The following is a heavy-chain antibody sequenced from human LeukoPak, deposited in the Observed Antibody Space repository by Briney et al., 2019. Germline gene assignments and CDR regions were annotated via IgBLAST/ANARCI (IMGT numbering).Heavy chain of an antibody. D-gene: IGHD1-26*01. CDR1: GGSISSGDYY. CDR2: IYYSGST. CDR3: ARDSPVGATRFFDY. Sequence: PSQTLSLTCTVSGGSISSGDYYWSWIRQPPGKVLEWIGYIYYSGSTYYNPSLKSRVTISVDTSKNQFSLKLNSVTAADTAVYYCARDSPVGATRFFDYWGQGTLVTVSS. J-gene: IGHJ4*02. V-gene: IGHV4-30-4*08.